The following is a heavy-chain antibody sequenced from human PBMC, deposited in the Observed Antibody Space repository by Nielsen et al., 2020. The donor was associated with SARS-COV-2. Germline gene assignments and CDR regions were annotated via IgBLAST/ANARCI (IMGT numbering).Heavy chain of an antibody. V-gene: IGHV5-10-1*01. J-gene: IGHJ5*02. D-gene: IGHD3-10*01. Sequence: GESLKISCKASGDGLSSYWISWVRQMPGKGPEWMGRIDPSDYYINYSPSFQGHVTISADKSISTAYLQWRSLKASDTAMYYCARHSNYYGSGTMSGWFDPWGQGTLVTVSS. CDR1: GDGLSSYW. CDR3: ARHSNYYGSGTMSGWFDP. CDR2: IDPSDYYI.